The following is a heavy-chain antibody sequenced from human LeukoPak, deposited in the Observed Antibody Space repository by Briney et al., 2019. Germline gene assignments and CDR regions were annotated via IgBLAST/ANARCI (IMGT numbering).Heavy chain of an antibody. CDR2: ISYDGSNK. J-gene: IGHJ4*02. D-gene: IGHD6-19*01. CDR1: GFTFSSYA. Sequence: PGGSLRLSCAASGFTFSSYAMHWVRQAPGKGLEWVAVISYDGSNKNYADSVKGRFTISRDNSKNTPYLQMNSLRAEDTAVYYCARDQGEQWLVSQHWLNYWGQGTLVTVSS. V-gene: IGHV3-30-3*01. CDR3: ARDQGEQWLVSQHWLNY.